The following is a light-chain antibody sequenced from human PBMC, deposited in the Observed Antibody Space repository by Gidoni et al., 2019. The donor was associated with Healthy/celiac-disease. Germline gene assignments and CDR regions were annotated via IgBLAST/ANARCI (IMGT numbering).Light chain of an antibody. CDR2: DAS. CDR3: QQRSNWPRT. J-gene: IGKJ1*01. Sequence: EIVLTQSPATLSLSPGERATLSCRASQSVSSYLAWYQQKPGQAPRLLIYDASNRATGIPARFSGSGSVTDFTLTISSLEPEDFAVYYCQQRSNWPRTFGHGTKVEIK. V-gene: IGKV3-11*01. CDR1: QSVSSY.